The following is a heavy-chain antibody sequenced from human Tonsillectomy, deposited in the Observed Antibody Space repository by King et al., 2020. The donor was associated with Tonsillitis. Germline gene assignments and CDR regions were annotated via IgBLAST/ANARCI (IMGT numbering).Heavy chain of an antibody. J-gene: IGHJ5*02. CDR3: ARVSDSSNFYPWFDP. CDR2: IYYSGST. Sequence: MQLQESGPRLVKPSETLSLTCTVSGGSISSYYWSWVRQPPGKGLEWIGYIYYSGSTNYNPSLESRVTMSVDTSKNQFSLKLGSVTAADTAVYYCARVSDSSNFYPWFDPWGQGTLVTVSS. V-gene: IGHV4-59*01. D-gene: IGHD6-19*01. CDR1: GGSISSYY.